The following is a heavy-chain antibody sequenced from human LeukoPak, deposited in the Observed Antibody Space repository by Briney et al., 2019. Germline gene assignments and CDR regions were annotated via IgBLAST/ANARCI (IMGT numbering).Heavy chain of an antibody. CDR1: GYTFTSYY. Sequence: ASVKVSCKASGYTFTSYYMHWVRQAPGQGLEWMGIINPSGGSTSYAQKFQGRVTMTRDTSTSTVYMELSSLRSEDTAVYYCAREAVLRYFDWLSVNWFDPWGQGTLVTVSS. CDR2: INPSGGST. J-gene: IGHJ5*02. V-gene: IGHV1-46*01. D-gene: IGHD3-9*01. CDR3: AREAVLRYFDWLSVNWFDP.